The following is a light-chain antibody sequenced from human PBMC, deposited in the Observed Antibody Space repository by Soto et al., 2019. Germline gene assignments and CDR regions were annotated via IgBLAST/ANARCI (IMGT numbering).Light chain of an antibody. CDR2: DGS. J-gene: IGLJ1*01. CDR1: SSDVGSYNL. V-gene: IGLV2-23*01. Sequence: QSALTQPASVSGSPGQSITISCTGTSSDVGSYNLVSWYQQHPDKAPKLMIFDGSLRPSGVSNRFSGSKFVNTASLTISGLQAEDEADYYCCSYVGSSTLVFGPGTKVTVL. CDR3: CSYVGSSTLV.